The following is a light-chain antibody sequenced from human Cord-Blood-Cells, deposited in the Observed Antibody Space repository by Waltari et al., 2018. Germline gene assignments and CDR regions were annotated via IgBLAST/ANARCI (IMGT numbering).Light chain of an antibody. J-gene: IGKJ3*01. CDR3: QQSYSTPFT. CDR2: AAS. Sequence: DIQMTQTPSSLSASVGDRVTITCRASQSISSYLNWYQQKPGKVPKLLIYAASSLQSGVPSRFSGSGSGTDFTLTISSLQPEDFATYYCQQSYSTPFTFGPGTKVDI. V-gene: IGKV1-39*01. CDR1: QSISSY.